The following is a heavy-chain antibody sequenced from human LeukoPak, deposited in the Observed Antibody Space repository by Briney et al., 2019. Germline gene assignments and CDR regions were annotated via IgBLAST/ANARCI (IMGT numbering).Heavy chain of an antibody. J-gene: IGHJ4*02. CDR1: GYTFTSYY. D-gene: IGHD2-21*02. CDR3: ARGRHILMVTVNCDY. Sequence: ASVKVSCKASGYTFTSYYMHWVRQAPGQGLEWMGIINPSGGDTRYAQSFQGRVTMSGDTSTSTFYMELSSLRSEDTAVYYCARGRHILMVTVNCDYWGQGALVTVSS. V-gene: IGHV1-46*01. CDR2: INPSGGDT.